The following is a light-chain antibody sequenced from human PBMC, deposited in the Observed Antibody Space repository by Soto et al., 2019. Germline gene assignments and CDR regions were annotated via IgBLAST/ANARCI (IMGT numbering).Light chain of an antibody. CDR2: SND. CDR1: SSNIGSNS. V-gene: IGLV1-44*01. J-gene: IGLJ2*01. Sequence: QLVLTQPPSASGTPGQRLTISCSGRSSNIGSNSVTWYQQLPGTAPKVLIHSNDRRPSGVPDRFSGSKSGTSASLAISGLLSDDEADYYCAAWDDSLNGLVFGGGTKLTVL. CDR3: AAWDDSLNGLV.